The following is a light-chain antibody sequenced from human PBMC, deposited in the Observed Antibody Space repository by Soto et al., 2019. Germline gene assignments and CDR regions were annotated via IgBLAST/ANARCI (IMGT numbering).Light chain of an antibody. V-gene: IGKV1-13*02. CDR1: QDIRSD. Sequence: AIPMTESPSSLSASVGDSITITCRASQDIRSDLGWYQQKPGKAPKLLIYDASSLESGVPSRFSGSGSGTEFTLTISSLQPDDFATYYCQHRWTFGQGTKVDIK. CDR3: QHRWT. CDR2: DAS. J-gene: IGKJ1*01.